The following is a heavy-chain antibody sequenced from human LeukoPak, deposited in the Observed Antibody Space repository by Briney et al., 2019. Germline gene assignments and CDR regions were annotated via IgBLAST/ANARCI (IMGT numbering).Heavy chain of an antibody. D-gene: IGHD3-3*01. V-gene: IGHV1-69*05. CDR3: ARRTAISGAWLLDP. CDR2: IIPIFGTA. J-gene: IGHJ5*02. Sequence: SVKVSCKASGGTFSSYAISWVRQAPGQGLEWMGGIIPIFGTANYAQKFQGRVTITTDESTSTAYMELSSLRSEDTAVYYCARRTAISGAWLLDPWGQGTLVTVSS. CDR1: GGTFSSYA.